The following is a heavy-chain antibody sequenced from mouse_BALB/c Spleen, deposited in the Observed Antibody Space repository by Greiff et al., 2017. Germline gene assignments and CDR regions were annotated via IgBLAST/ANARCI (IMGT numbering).Heavy chain of an antibody. CDR3: ARDRYGDY. CDR1: GYTFTSYY. D-gene: IGHD2-14*01. CDR2: IYPGNVNT. Sequence: QVQLQQSGAELVKPGASVKLSCKASGYTFTSYYIHWVKQRPGQGLEWIGWIYPGNVNTKYNEKFKGKATLTADKSSSTAYMQLSSLTSEDSAVYFCARDRYGDYWGQGTTLTVSS. V-gene: IGHV1S56*01. J-gene: IGHJ2*01.